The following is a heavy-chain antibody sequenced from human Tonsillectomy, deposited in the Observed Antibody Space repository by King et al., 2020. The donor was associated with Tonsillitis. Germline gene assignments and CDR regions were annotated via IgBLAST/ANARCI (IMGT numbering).Heavy chain of an antibody. J-gene: IGHJ4*02. CDR1: GFTFSTYD. CDR2: IQYDGSNK. CDR3: AGEGGTGSGWSTGFDY. D-gene: IGHD6-19*01. V-gene: IGHV3-30*02. Sequence: VQLVESGGGVVQPGGSLRLSCAASGFTFSTYDMHWVRQAPGKGLEWVAFIQYDGSNKYYADSVKGRFTISRDDSKNTLYLQMNSLRAEDTAVYYCAGEGGTGSGWSTGFDYWGQGTLVTVSS.